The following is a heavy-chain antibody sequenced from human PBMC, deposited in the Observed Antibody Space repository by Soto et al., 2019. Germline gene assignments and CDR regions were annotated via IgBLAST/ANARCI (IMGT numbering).Heavy chain of an antibody. V-gene: IGHV1-18*04. Sequence: SVKVSGKTAGYVFSNYGITGVGQSRLQGREWMGWISGYNDNTNYAQKFQGRPTMTIDTSTRTAFLDLRSLRSDDTAIYFCARRPKSSSTWYPLDYWGQGTLVTVSS. CDR3: ARRPKSSSTWYPLDY. D-gene: IGHD6-13*01. CDR2: ISGYNDNT. J-gene: IGHJ4*02. CDR1: GYVFSNYG.